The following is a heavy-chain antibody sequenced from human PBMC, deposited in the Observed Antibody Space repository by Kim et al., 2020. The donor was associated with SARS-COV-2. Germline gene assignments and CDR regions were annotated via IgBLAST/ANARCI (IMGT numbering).Heavy chain of an antibody. J-gene: IGHJ4*02. Sequence: SNSRYSPSFQGQVTSSADKSISTAYLQWSSMKASDTAMYYCARGSGWSDYWGQGTLVTVSS. CDR2: SNS. D-gene: IGHD6-19*01. CDR3: ARGSGWSDY. V-gene: IGHV5-51*01.